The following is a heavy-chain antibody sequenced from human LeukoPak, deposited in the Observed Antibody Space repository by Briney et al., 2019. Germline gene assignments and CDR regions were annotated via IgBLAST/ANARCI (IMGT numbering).Heavy chain of an antibody. CDR2: IYYSGST. CDR1: GGSISSGDYY. D-gene: IGHD2-15*01. V-gene: IGHV4-30-4*08. CDR3: ARGVPFYCSGGSCYTILYYFDY. Sequence: KASETLSLTCTVSGGSISSGDYYWSWIRQPPGKGLEWIGYIYYSGSTYYNPSPKSRVTISVDTSKNQFSLKLSSVTAADTAVYYCARGVPFYCSGGSCYTILYYFDYWGQGTLVTVSS. J-gene: IGHJ4*02.